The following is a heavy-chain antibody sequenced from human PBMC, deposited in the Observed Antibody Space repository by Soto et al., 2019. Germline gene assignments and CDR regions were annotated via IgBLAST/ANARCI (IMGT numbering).Heavy chain of an antibody. J-gene: IGHJ4*02. CDR1: GFTFGSYW. CDR3: ARAGYCAPGCYYYFDY. CDR2: IKPDGSAT. D-gene: IGHD2-2*01. Sequence: EVQLVESGGGLVQPGGSLRLSCAVSGFTFGSYWMNWVRLIPGKGLEWVAYIKPDGSATYYVDSVKGRFTISRDNAKNSLYLQMNSLRVEDTSVYYRARAGYCAPGCYYYFDYWGQGTLVTVSS. V-gene: IGHV3-7*01.